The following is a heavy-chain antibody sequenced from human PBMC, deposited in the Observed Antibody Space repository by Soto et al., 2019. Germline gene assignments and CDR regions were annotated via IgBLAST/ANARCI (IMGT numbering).Heavy chain of an antibody. CDR2: IFHDGNT. V-gene: IGHV4-4*02. Sequence: QVHLQESGPGLVKPSETLSLTCAVSGASIGSGGWWSWVRQPPGKGLEWIAEIFHDGNTNYSPSPKSRVTISVDKSQNQFSLNVYSVTAADTAVYYCARHEGRTGPDQWGKGTLVTVSS. CDR1: GASIGSGGW. D-gene: IGHD3-9*01. CDR3: ARHEGRTGPDQ. J-gene: IGHJ5*02.